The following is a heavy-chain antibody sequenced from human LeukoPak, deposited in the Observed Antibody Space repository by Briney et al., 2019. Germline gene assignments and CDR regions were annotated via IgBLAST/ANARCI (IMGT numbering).Heavy chain of an antibody. Sequence: ASVKVSCKASGYTFTSYYMHWVRQAPGQGLEWMGVINPSGGSTSYAQKFQGRVTMTRDTSTRTVYMELSSLRSEDTAVYYCARTKDIVVVPAAYPLYYYYYYGMDVWGQGTTVTVSS. CDR1: GYTFTSYY. J-gene: IGHJ6*02. CDR2: INPSGGST. CDR3: ARTKDIVVVPAAYPLYYYYYYGMDV. V-gene: IGHV1-46*01. D-gene: IGHD2-2*01.